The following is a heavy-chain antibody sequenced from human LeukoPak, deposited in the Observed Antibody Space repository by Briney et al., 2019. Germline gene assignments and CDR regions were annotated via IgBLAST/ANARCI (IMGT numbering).Heavy chain of an antibody. CDR1: GYTFTSDY. V-gene: IGHV1-46*01. Sequence: ASVKVSCKASGYTFTSDYMHWIRQAPGQGLEWMGIINPGGGNTVFAQKFLGRVTITRDMSTSTVYMELNSLRSEDTAVYYCAREGNGMATISRWGAFDIWGQGTMVTVSS. CDR3: AREGNGMATISRWGAFDI. J-gene: IGHJ3*02. D-gene: IGHD5-24*01. CDR2: INPGGGNT.